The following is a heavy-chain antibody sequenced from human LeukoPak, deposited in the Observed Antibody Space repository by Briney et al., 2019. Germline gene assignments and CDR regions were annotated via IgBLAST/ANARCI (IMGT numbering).Heavy chain of an antibody. J-gene: IGHJ5*02. Sequence: GRSLRLPCAASGYTFSSHGIHWVRQAPGKGLEWVAVVWYDGRNRDYADSVKGRFTISKDNSNNMVFLQMDRLRAEDTAVYYCARLWGGNGYSGGSLDLWGQGTLVTVSS. CDR1: GYTFSSHG. CDR2: VWYDGRNR. V-gene: IGHV3-33*01. CDR3: ARLWGGNGYSGGSLDL. D-gene: IGHD3-16*01.